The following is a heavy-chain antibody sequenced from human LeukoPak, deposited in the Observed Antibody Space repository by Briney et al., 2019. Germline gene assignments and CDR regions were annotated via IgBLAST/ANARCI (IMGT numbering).Heavy chain of an antibody. CDR3: ARDGNRGFGWFDP. CDR1: GGSFSGYY. V-gene: IGHV4-34*01. J-gene: IGHJ5*02. Sequence: NPSETLSLTCAVYGGSFSGYYWSWIRQPPGKGLEGIGEINHSGSTNYNPSLKSRVTISVDTSKNQFSLKLSSVTAADTAVYYCARDGNRGFGWFDPWGQGTLVTVSS. D-gene: IGHD7-27*01. CDR2: INHSGST.